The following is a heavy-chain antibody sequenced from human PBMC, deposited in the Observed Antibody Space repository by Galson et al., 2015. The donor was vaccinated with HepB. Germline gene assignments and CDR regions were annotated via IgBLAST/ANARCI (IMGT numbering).Heavy chain of an antibody. CDR1: GFTFSSYA. CDR3: VRRVGAWLAFDI. J-gene: IGHJ3*02. CDR2: ISTNGGST. V-gene: IGHV3-64D*09. Sequence: SLRLSCAASGFTFSSYAMYWVRQAPGKGLEYVSAISTNGGSTYYADSVKGRFTISRDNSKNTLYLQMSSLRAEDTAVYYCVRRVGAWLAFDIWGQGTMVTVSS. D-gene: IGHD4-17*01.